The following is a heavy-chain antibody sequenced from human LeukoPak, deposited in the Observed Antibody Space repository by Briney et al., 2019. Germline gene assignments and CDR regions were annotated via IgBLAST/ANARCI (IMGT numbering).Heavy chain of an antibody. CDR2: IKQDGSEK. J-gene: IGHJ4*02. Sequence: GGSLRLSCAASGFTFSSYWMSWVRQAPGKGLEWVANIKQDGSEKYYVDSVKGRFTISRDNAKNSLYLQMNSLRAEDTAVYYCARAPPDYYYDSSGYEDYWGQGTLVTVSS. D-gene: IGHD3-22*01. CDR3: ARAPPDYYYDSSGYEDY. V-gene: IGHV3-7*01. CDR1: GFTFSSYW.